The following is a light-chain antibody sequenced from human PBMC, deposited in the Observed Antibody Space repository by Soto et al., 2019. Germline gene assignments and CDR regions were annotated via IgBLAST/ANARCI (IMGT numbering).Light chain of an antibody. CDR2: GAS. CDR1: QSVSSN. CDR3: QQYNNWPYPGT. Sequence: EIVMTQSPATLSLSPWERSTLPWMSSQSVSSNLAWYQQKPGQAPRLLIYGASTRATGIPARFSGSGSGTEFTLPISSLQSEDFAVYYCQQYNNWPYPGTFGQGTKVDIK. V-gene: IGKV3-15*01. J-gene: IGKJ1*01.